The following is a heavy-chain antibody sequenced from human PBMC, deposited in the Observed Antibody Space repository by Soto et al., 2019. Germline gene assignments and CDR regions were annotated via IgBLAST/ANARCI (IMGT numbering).Heavy chain of an antibody. J-gene: IGHJ5*02. Sequence: AASVKVSCKASGGTFSSYAISWVRQAPGQGLEWMGGIIPIFGTANYAQKFQGRVTITADESTSTAYMELSSLRSEDTAVYYCARTPDRYSYGSNWFDPWGQGTLVTVSS. D-gene: IGHD5-18*01. CDR1: GGTFSSYA. CDR2: IIPIFGTA. V-gene: IGHV1-69*13. CDR3: ARTPDRYSYGSNWFDP.